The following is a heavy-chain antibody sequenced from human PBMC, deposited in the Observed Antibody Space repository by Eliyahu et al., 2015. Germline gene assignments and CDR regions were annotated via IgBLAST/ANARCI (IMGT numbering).Heavy chain of an antibody. V-gene: IGHV3-30*18. J-gene: IGHJ4*02. D-gene: IGHD6-19*01. CDR1: GFTFSSXG. CDR3: AKEEGSGWYGGDY. CDR2: ISYDGSNK. Sequence: QVQLVESGGGVVQPGRSLXXSXAASGFTFSSXGMXWVRQAPGKGLEWVAVISYDGSNKYYADSVKGRFTISRDNSKNTLYLQMNSLRAEDTAVYYCAKEEGSGWYGGDYWGQGTLVTVSS.